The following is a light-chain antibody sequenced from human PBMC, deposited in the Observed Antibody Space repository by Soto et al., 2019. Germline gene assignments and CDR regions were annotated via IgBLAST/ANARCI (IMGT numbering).Light chain of an antibody. CDR2: DAS. V-gene: IGKV1-13*02. CDR1: QGIGTA. J-gene: IGKJ1*01. Sequence: AIQLTQSPSSLSASVGGRVTSTCRASQGIGTALAWYQQKPGKAPKVLIYDASSLESGVPSRFSGSGSGTDFTLTISRLEPEDFAVYYCQQYGSSPPFTFGQGTKVDI. CDR3: QQYGSSPPFT.